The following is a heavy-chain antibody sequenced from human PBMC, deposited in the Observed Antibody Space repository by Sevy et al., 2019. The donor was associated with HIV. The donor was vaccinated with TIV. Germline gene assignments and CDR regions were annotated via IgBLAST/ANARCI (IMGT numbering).Heavy chain of an antibody. D-gene: IGHD3-22*01. CDR3: ATTKDYYDSSDYPFDN. CDR2: FDLEDGET. Sequence: ASVKVSCKVSGYSLSGLAMHWVRQAPGKGLEWMGTFDLEDGETFYAQKFQVRFTVTEDTSTDTAYMELKSLRYEDTAVYYCATTKDYYDSSDYPFDNWGQGTLVTVSS. J-gene: IGHJ4*02. V-gene: IGHV1-24*01. CDR1: GYSLSGLA.